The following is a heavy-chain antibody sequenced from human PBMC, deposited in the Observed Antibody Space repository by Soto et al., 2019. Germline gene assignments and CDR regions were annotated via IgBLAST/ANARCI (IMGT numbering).Heavy chain of an antibody. CDR3: ARDQKDRYGHNSPEYYYFGVDV. CDR2: INPSGGTS. D-gene: IGHD5-18*01. J-gene: IGHJ6*02. V-gene: IGHV1-46*01. CDR1: GYTFTSYY. Sequence: GASVKVSCKASGYTFTSYYIHWVRQAPGQGLEWMGVINPSGGTSTSAQKFQGRVTMTTDTSTSTASLELSSLRSKDTAVFYCARDQKDRYGHNSPEYYYFGVDVWGQGTTVTVSS.